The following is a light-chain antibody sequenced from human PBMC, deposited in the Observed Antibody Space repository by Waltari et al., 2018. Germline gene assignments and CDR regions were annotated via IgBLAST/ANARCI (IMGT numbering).Light chain of an antibody. CDR3: QQHDNLPLT. J-gene: IGKJ4*01. Sequence: DIPMTKSPSSLSASVVDRVAITCQASQDINNYLSWYQQRPGKAPKLLLYDASNLETAVPSRFSGRASGTDFTFTISSLQPEDIATYYCQQHDNLPLTFGGGTTIDIK. CDR2: DAS. V-gene: IGKV1-33*01. CDR1: QDINNY.